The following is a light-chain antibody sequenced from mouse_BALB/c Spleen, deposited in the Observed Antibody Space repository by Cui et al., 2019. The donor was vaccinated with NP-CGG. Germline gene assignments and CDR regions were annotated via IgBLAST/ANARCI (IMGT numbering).Light chain of an antibody. CDR3: ALWYSNHWV. Sequence: QAVVTQESALTTSPGETVTLTCRSSTGAVTTSNYANWVQEKPDHLFTGLIGGTNNRAPGVPARFSGSLIGDKAAVTITGAQTEDEAIYFCALWYSNHWVFGGGIKLTVL. J-gene: IGLJ1*01. CDR2: GTN. V-gene: IGLV1*01. CDR1: TGAVTTSNY.